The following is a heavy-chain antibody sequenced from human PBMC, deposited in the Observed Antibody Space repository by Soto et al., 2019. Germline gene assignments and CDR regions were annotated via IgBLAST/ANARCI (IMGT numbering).Heavy chain of an antibody. D-gene: IGHD3-3*01. CDR2: ISAYNGNT. CDR1: GYTFTSYG. V-gene: IGHV1-18*01. Sequence: ASVKVSCKASGYTFTSYGISWVRQAPGQGLEWKGWISAYNGNTNFAQKLQGRVTMTTDTSTSTAYMELRSLRSDDTAVYYCARDVTIFGVVTLRYFDYWGQGTLVTVSS. J-gene: IGHJ4*02. CDR3: ARDVTIFGVVTLRYFDY.